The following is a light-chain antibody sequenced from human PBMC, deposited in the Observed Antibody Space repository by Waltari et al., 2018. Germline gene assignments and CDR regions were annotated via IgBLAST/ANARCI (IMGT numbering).Light chain of an antibody. Sequence: QSALTQPPSASGSPGQSVTISCTGTSSDVGHYDYVSWYQQHPGKAPKVSIYEVTKRPSGVPDRFSGSKSGNTASLTVSGLQAEDEAVYHCSSYAGSNNLVFGGGTKLTVL. V-gene: IGLV2-8*01. CDR2: EVT. J-gene: IGLJ2*01. CDR3: SSYAGSNNLV. CDR1: SSDVGHYDY.